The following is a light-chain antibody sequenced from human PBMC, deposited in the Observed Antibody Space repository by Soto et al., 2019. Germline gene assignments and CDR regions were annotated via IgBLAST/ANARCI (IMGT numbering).Light chain of an antibody. Sequence: SVLTQPASVSGSPGQSITISCTGTSSDVGGYNYVSWYQQHPGKAPKLMIYDGSNRPSGVSNRFSGSKSGNTASLTISGLQAEDEADYYCSSYTSSSTLSYVFGTGTKVTVL. CDR1: SSDVGGYNY. J-gene: IGLJ1*01. CDR2: DGS. V-gene: IGLV2-14*01. CDR3: SSYTSSSTLSYV.